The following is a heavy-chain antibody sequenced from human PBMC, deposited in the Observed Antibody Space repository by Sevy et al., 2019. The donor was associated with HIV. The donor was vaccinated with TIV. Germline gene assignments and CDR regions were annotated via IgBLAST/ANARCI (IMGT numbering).Heavy chain of an antibody. CDR2: IRYDGSNK. V-gene: IGHV3-33*01. CDR1: GFSFSSYD. J-gene: IGHJ6*02. D-gene: IGHD3-3*01. CDR3: AREKVDTSTIFVADYGMDV. Sequence: GGSLRLSCAASGFSFSSYDMHWVRQAPGMGLEWVAVIRYDGSNKHYGDSVKGRFTISRDNSKNALYLQMSSLRAEDTAVYYCAREKVDTSTIFVADYGMDVWGQGTTVTVSS.